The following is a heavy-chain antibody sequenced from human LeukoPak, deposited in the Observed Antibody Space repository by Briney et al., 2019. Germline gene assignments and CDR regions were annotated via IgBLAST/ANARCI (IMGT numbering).Heavy chain of an antibody. CDR3: ARGLGDFWSSYYKDYYYYYMDA. Sequence: SETLSLTCTVSGGSISSYYWSWIRQPPGKGLGWIGYISYSGSTNYNPSLKSRVTISVDTSKNQFSLKLSSVTAADTAVFYCARGLGDFWSSYYKDYYYYYMDAWGKGTTFTVSS. V-gene: IGHV4-59*01. CDR1: GGSISSYY. D-gene: IGHD3-3*01. J-gene: IGHJ6*03. CDR2: ISYSGST.